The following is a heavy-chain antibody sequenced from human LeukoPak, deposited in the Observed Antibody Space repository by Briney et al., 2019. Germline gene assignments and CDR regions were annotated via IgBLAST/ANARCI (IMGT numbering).Heavy chain of an antibody. CDR3: ARSVDFWSGPFDY. CDR2: IIPIFGTA. CDR1: GGTFSSYA. V-gene: IGHV1-69*01. J-gene: IGHJ4*02. D-gene: IGHD3-3*01. Sequence: SVKVSCKASGGTFSSYAISWVRQAPGQGLEWMGGIIPIFGTANYAQKFQGRVTITADESTSTAYMELSSLRSEDTAVYYCARSVDFWSGPFDYWGQGTLVTVSS.